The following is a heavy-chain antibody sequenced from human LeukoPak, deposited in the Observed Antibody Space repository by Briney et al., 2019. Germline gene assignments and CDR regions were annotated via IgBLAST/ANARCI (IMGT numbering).Heavy chain of an antibody. V-gene: IGHV3-48*02. CDR3: ARGGRWLRSPIDY. CDR1: GFTFSSYD. Sequence: GGSLRLSCAASGFTFSSYDMHWVRQAPGEGLEWVSYISSSSDTIYYADSVKGRFTISRDNAKSSLYLQMNSLRNEDTAVYYCARGGRWLRSPIDYWGQGTLVTVSS. CDR2: ISSSSDTI. D-gene: IGHD5-24*01. J-gene: IGHJ4*02.